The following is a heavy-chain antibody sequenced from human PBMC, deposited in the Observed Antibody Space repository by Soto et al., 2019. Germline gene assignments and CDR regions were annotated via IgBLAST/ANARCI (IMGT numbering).Heavy chain of an antibody. Sequence: VASVKVSCKASGGTFSSYAISWVRQAPGQGLEWMGGIIPIFGTANYAQKFQGRVTITADESTSTAYMELSSLRSEDTAVYYCARSYEGTVGATKKDYWGQGTLVTVSS. CDR3: ARSYEGTVGATKKDY. CDR2: IIPIFGTA. J-gene: IGHJ4*02. D-gene: IGHD1-26*01. V-gene: IGHV1-69*13. CDR1: GGTFSSYA.